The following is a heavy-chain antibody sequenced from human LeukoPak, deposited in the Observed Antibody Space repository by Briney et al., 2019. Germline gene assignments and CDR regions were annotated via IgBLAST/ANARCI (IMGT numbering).Heavy chain of an antibody. D-gene: IGHD3-10*01. J-gene: IGHJ4*02. Sequence: ASVKVSCKASGYTFTSYGISWVRQAPGQGLEWMGWISAYNGNTNYAQKLQGRVTMTTDTSTSTAYMELRSLRSDDTAVYYCARLPRRTMVRGVIAHPTFDYWGQGTLVTVSS. CDR3: ARLPRRTMVRGVIAHPTFDY. CDR1: GYTFTSYG. V-gene: IGHV1-18*01. CDR2: ISAYNGNT.